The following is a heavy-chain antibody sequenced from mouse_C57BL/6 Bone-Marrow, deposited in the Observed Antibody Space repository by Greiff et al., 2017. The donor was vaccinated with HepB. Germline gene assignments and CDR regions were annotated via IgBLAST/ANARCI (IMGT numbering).Heavy chain of an antibody. D-gene: IGHD1-1*01. J-gene: IGHJ1*03. CDR1: GYTFTSYW. CDR3: ARITTVPYWYFDV. Sequence: QVQLQQPGAELVKPGASVKMSCKASGYTFTSYWITWVKQRPGPGLEWIGDIYPGSGSTNYNEKFKSKSTLTVDTSSSTAYMQLSSLTSEDSAVYYCARITTVPYWYFDVWGTGTTVTVSS. V-gene: IGHV1-55*01. CDR2: IYPGSGST.